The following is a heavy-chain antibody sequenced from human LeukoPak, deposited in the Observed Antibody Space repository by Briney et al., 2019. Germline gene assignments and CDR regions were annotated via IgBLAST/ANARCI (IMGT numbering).Heavy chain of an antibody. J-gene: IGHJ4*02. CDR2: IKRDGSEK. Sequence: PGGSLRLSCAASGFTFSSYWMSWVRQAPGKGLEWVANIKRDGSEKYYVDSVKGRFTISRDNAKNSLYLQMNSLRAEDTAVYYCARVGYYGDYDVDYWGQGTLVTVSS. D-gene: IGHD4-17*01. V-gene: IGHV3-7*01. CDR3: ARVGYYGDYDVDY. CDR1: GFTFSSYW.